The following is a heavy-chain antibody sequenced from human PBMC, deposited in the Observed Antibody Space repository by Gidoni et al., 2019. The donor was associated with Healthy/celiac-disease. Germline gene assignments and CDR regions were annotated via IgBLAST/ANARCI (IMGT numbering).Heavy chain of an antibody. CDR2: INPNSGGT. D-gene: IGHD3-3*01. Sequence: QVQLVQSGAEVKKPGASVKVSCKASGYTFTGYYMHWVRQAPGQGLEWMGRINPNSGGTNYAQKFQGRVTMTRDTSISTAYMELSRLRSDDTAVYYCASYYDFWSGSLLAFDIWGQGTMVTVSS. CDR1: GYTFTGYY. V-gene: IGHV1-2*06. J-gene: IGHJ3*02. CDR3: ASYYDFWSGSLLAFDI.